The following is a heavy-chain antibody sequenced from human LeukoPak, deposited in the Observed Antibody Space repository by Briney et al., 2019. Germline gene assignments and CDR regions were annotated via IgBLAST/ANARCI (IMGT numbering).Heavy chain of an antibody. CDR3: ARLLPGIAVAGDAFDI. J-gene: IGHJ3*02. D-gene: IGHD6-19*01. CDR1: GGSISSSSYY. CDR2: IYYSGST. V-gene: IGHV4-39*01. Sequence: PSETLSLTCTVSGGSISSSSYYWGWIRQPPGKGLEWIGSIYYSGSTYYNPSLKSRVTISVDTSKNQFSLKLSSVTAADTAVYYCARLLPGIAVAGDAFDIWGQGAMVTVSS.